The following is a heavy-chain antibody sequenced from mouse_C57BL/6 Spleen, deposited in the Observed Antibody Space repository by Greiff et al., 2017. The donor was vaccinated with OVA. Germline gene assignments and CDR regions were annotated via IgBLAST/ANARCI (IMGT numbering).Heavy chain of an antibody. CDR1: GFTFSDYG. V-gene: IGHV5-17*01. J-gene: IGHJ4*01. CDR3: ARRYYGSIYAMDY. D-gene: IGHD1-1*01. CDR2: ISSGNSTI. Sequence: EVKLMESGGGLVKPGGSLKLSCTASGFTFSDYGMHWVRQAPEKGLEWVGYISSGNSTIYSADTVKGRVTISRDNAENTLFLQILSLRSEDTAIYDCARRYYGSIYAMDYWGQGTSVTVSS.